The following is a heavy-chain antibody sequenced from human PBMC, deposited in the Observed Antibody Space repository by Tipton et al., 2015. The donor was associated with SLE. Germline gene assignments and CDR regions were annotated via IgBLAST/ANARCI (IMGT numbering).Heavy chain of an antibody. CDR2: IYTSGST. J-gene: IGHJ6*03. D-gene: IGHD6-19*01. CDR1: GGSISSYY. Sequence: LRLSCTVSGGSISSYYWSWIRQPPGKGLEWIGYIYTSGSTNYNPSLKSRVTISVDTSKNQFSLKLSSVTAADTAVYYCAKGTRIAVAGTGGYYYYMDVWGKGTTVTVSS. CDR3: AKGTRIAVAGTGGYYYYMDV. V-gene: IGHV4-4*08.